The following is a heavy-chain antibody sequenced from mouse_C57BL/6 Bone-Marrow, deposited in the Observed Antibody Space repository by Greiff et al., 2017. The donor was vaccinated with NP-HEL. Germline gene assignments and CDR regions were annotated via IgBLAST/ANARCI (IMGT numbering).Heavy chain of an antibody. CDR1: GFTFTDYY. CDR3: ARYNNKGYYYAMDY. Sequence: EVKLEESGGGLVQPGGSLSLSCAASGFTFTDYYMSWVRQPPGKALEWLGFIRNKANGYTTEYSASVKGRFTISRDNSQSILYLQMNALRAEDSATYYCARYNNKGYYYAMDYWGQGTSVTVSS. CDR2: IRNKANGYTT. V-gene: IGHV7-3*01. J-gene: IGHJ4*01.